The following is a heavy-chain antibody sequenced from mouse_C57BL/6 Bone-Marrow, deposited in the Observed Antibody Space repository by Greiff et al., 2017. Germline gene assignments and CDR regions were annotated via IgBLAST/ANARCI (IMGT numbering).Heavy chain of an antibody. J-gene: IGHJ3*01. Sequence: EVQLQQSVAELVRPGASVKLSCTASGFNIKNTYMHWVKQRPEQGLEWIGRIDPANGNTKYAPKFQGKATITADTSSNTAYLQLSSLTSEDTAIYYCAPDYYGSSPWFAYWGQGTLVTVSA. CDR3: APDYYGSSPWFAY. CDR2: IDPANGNT. V-gene: IGHV14-3*01. CDR1: GFNIKNTY. D-gene: IGHD1-1*01.